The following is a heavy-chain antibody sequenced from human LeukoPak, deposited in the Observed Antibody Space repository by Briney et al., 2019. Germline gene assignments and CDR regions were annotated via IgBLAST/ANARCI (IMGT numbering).Heavy chain of an antibody. D-gene: IGHD6-13*01. V-gene: IGHV3-33*06. CDR2: IWYDGSNK. Sequence: GRSLRLSCAASGFTFSSYGMHWVRQTPGKGLEWVAVIWYDGSNKYYADSVKSRFTISRDNSKNTLYLQMNSLRAEDTAVYYCAKLSSWYGGWLDPWGQGTLVTVSS. J-gene: IGHJ5*02. CDR3: AKLSSWYGGWLDP. CDR1: GFTFSSYG.